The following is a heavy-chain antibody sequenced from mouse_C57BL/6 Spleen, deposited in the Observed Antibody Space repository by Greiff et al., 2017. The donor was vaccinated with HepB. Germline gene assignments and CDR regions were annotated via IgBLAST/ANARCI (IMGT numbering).Heavy chain of an antibody. D-gene: IGHD1-1*01. Sequence: VQLQQSGAELARPGASVKLSCTASGYTFTSYGISWVKRRTGQGLEWIGEIYPRSGNTYYNEKFKGKATLTADKSSSTAYMELRSLTSEDSAVYFYARRDYASSHAAMDYWGHGTTVTVSS. CDR1: GYTFTSYG. J-gene: IGHJ4*01. CDR3: ARRDYASSHAAMDY. CDR2: IYPRSGNT. V-gene: IGHV1-81*01.